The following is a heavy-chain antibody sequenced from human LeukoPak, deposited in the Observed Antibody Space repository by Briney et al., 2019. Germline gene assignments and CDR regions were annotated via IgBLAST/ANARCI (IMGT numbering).Heavy chain of an antibody. CDR3: AKGQGVLRFLEWLLSDYYMDV. CDR2: ISGSGGST. Sequence: GGSLRLSCAASGFTFSSYAMSWVRQSPGRGLEWVSAISGSGGSTYYADSVKGRFTISRDNSKNTLYLQMNSLRAEDTAVYYCAKGQGVLRFLEWLLSDYYMDVWGKGTTVTVSS. V-gene: IGHV3-23*01. CDR1: GFTFSSYA. D-gene: IGHD3-3*01. J-gene: IGHJ6*03.